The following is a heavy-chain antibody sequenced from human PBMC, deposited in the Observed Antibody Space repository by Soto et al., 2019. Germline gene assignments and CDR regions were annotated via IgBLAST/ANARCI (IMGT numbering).Heavy chain of an antibody. J-gene: IGHJ3*02. CDR2: IYSGGST. CDR3: AREISRDGYNWVAFDI. CDR1: GFTVSSNY. D-gene: IGHD5-12*01. V-gene: IGHV3-53*01. Sequence: PGGSLRLSCAASGFTVSSNYMSWVRQAPGKGLEWVSVIYSGGSTYYADSVKGRFTISRDNSKNTLYLQMNSLRAEDTAVYYCAREISRDGYNWVAFDIWGQGTMVTV.